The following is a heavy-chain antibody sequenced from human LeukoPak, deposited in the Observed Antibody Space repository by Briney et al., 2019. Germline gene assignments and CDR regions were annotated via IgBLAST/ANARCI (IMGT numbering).Heavy chain of an antibody. V-gene: IGHV4-34*01. D-gene: IGHD7-27*01. Sequence: SETLSLTCAVYGGSFSGYYWSWIRQPPGKGLEWIGEINHSGSTSYNPSLKSRVTISVDTSKNQFSLKLSSVTAADTAVYYCAREETTGDYMDVWGKGTTVTVSS. CDR3: AREETTGDYMDV. J-gene: IGHJ6*03. CDR2: INHSGST. CDR1: GGSFSGYY.